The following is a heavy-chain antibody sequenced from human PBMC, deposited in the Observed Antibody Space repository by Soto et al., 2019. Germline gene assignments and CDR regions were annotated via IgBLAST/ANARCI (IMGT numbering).Heavy chain of an antibody. CDR2: IYYSGST. Sequence: SETLSLTCTVSGGSISSSSYYWGWIRQPPGKGLEWIGSIYYSGSTYFNPSLKSRVTISVDTSKNQFSLKLSSVTAADTAVYYCARQGGATLFYYYGMDVWGQGTTVTV. CDR3: ARQGGATLFYYYGMDV. D-gene: IGHD1-26*01. V-gene: IGHV4-39*01. J-gene: IGHJ6*02. CDR1: GGSISSSSYY.